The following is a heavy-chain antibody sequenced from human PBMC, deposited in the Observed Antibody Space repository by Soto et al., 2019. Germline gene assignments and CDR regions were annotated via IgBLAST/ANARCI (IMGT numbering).Heavy chain of an antibody. Sequence: EVQLVESGGGLVQPGGSLRLSCAASGFTFSSYWMHWVRQAPGKGLVWVSRINSDGSSTSYADSVKGRFTISRDNAKNTLYLHMNSLRAEDTAVYYCARDPGLYSSSWYLDYWGQGTLVTVSS. V-gene: IGHV3-74*01. CDR3: ARDPGLYSSSWYLDY. D-gene: IGHD6-13*01. CDR2: INSDGSST. J-gene: IGHJ4*02. CDR1: GFTFSSYW.